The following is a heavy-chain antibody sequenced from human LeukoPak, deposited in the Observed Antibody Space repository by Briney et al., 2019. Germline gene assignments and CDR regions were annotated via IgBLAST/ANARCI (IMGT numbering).Heavy chain of an antibody. CDR2: INHSGST. V-gene: IGHV4-34*01. CDR3: ARQFGYYDILTGYYTTPPLDV. D-gene: IGHD3-9*01. CDR1: GGSFSGYY. Sequence: SETLSLTCAVYGGSFSGYYWSWIRQPPGKGLEWIGEINHSGSTNYNPSLKSRVTISVDTSKNQFSLKLSSVTAADTAVYYCARQFGYYDILTGYYTTPPLDVWGKGTTVTVSS. J-gene: IGHJ6*04.